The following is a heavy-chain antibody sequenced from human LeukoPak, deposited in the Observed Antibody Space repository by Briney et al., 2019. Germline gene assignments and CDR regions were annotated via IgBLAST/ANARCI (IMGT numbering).Heavy chain of an antibody. J-gene: IGHJ4*02. Sequence: ASVKVSCKASGYTFIDFYMHWVRQAPGQGLEWMGWINPKNGGTNYAQKFQGRVTMTRDTSISTAYMELSRLRSDDTAVYYCARDWGYSYGPALDYWGQGTLVTVSS. CDR2: INPKNGGT. D-gene: IGHD5-18*01. CDR3: ARDWGYSYGPALDY. V-gene: IGHV1-2*02. CDR1: GYTFIDFY.